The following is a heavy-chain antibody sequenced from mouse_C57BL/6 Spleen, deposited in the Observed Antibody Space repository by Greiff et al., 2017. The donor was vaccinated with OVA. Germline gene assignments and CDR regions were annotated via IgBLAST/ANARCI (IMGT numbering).Heavy chain of an antibody. V-gene: IGHV5-9-1*02. CDR2: ISSGGDYI. CDR1: GFTFSSYA. D-gene: IGHD1-1*01. J-gene: IGHJ1*03. Sequence: EVHLVESGEGLVKPGGSLKLSCAASGFTFSSYAMSWVRQTPEKRLEWVAYISSGGDYIYYADTVKGRFTISRDNARNTLYLQMSSLKSEDTAMXYCTRRMAASQYYGSSYWYCDVGGTGTTVTVPS. CDR3: TRRMAASQYYGSSYWYCDV.